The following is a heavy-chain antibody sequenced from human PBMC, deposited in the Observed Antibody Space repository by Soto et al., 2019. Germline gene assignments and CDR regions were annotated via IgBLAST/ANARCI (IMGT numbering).Heavy chain of an antibody. CDR3: ATDGPDYYYYGMEV. V-gene: IGHV3-30*03. J-gene: IGHJ6*02. CDR2: VSSDGSKK. CDR1: GFTFSNYG. Sequence: PGGSLRLSCVASGFTFSNYGMHWVRQAPGKGLEWVAVVSSDGSKKYYVDSVKGRFTISRDNSKNTLFLQMDSLTGEDTAVYFCATDGPDYYYYGMEVWGQGTTVTVSS.